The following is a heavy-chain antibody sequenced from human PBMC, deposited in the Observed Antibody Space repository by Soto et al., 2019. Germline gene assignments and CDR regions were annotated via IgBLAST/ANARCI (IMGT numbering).Heavy chain of an antibody. CDR2: INPNSGGT. Sequence: ASVKVSCKASGYTFTGYYMHWVRQAPGQGLEWMGWINPNSGGTNYAQKFQGRVTMTRDTSISTAYMELSRLRSDDTAVYYCARDRNWRDSSGYYRYFHYWGQGTLVTVSS. CDR1: GYTFTGYY. CDR3: ARDRNWRDSSGYYRYFHY. V-gene: IGHV1-2*02. J-gene: IGHJ4*02. D-gene: IGHD3-22*01.